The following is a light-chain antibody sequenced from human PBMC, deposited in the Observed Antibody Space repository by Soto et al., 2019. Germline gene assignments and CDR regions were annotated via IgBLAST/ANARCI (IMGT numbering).Light chain of an antibody. CDR3: QTWGTGTPWV. CDR1: SGHSNYA. CDR2: LNSDGSH. V-gene: IGLV4-69*01. Sequence: QPVLTQSPSASASLGASVKLTCTLSSGHSNYAIAWHQQQPEKGPRYLMKLNSDGSHSKGDGIPDRFSGSSSAAERYLTISRLQSEDEADYYCQTWGTGTPWVFGGGTKLTVL. J-gene: IGLJ3*02.